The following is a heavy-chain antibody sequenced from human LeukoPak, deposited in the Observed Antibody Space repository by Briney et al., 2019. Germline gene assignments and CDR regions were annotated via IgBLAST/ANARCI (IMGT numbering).Heavy chain of an antibody. D-gene: IGHD4-23*01. V-gene: IGHV3-23*01. CDR2: ISGSGGST. J-gene: IGHJ4*02. CDR1: GFTFTING. Sequence: GGSLRLSSAASGFTFTINGMSWVPQAPGKGLEWVSPISGSGGSTYYTDSVKGPFTISRYNSKNTLYLHKNSAREEDTALYYFGKALVTSRTLVDYWGQGTLVTVSS. CDR3: GKALVTSRTLVDY.